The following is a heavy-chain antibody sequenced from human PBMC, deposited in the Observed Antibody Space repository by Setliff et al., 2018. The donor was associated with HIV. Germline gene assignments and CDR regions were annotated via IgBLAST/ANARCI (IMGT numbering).Heavy chain of an antibody. CDR2: IYYSGST. D-gene: IGHD3-16*01. CDR1: GGSISSHY. CDR3: ARKNYGGAFDI. V-gene: IGHV4-59*11. Sequence: PSETLSLTCTVSGGSISSHYWSWIRQPPGKGLEWIGSIYYSGSTNYNPSLKSRVTISADTSKNQFSLNLTSVTAADTAVYYCARKNYGGAFDIWGLGTMVTVSS. J-gene: IGHJ3*02.